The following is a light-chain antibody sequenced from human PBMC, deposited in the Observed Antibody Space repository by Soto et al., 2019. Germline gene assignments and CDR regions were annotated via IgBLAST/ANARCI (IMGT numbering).Light chain of an antibody. Sequence: PGERAPLSCRASQSLSSSLAWYQQKPGQAPRVLIYDTSSRATGIPARFSGSGSGTDFTLTISSLEPEDSAVYYCHQRSNWWTFGQGTKVDI. V-gene: IGKV3-11*01. CDR3: HQRSNWWT. CDR1: QSLSSS. CDR2: DTS. J-gene: IGKJ1*01.